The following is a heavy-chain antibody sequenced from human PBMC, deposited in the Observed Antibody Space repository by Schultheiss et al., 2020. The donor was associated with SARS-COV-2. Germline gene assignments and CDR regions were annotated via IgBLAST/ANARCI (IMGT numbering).Heavy chain of an antibody. J-gene: IGHJ5*02. Sequence: SETLSLTCTVSGGSSSDYYWSWIRQPPGKGLEWIGNTHFGGSTNYSPSLKSRLTTSVDTSKNRFSLKLSSVTAADTAIYYCARSKYGRKGSQFDPWGQGTLVTVSS. CDR1: GGSSSDYY. V-gene: IGHV4-59*12. D-gene: IGHD2-8*01. CDR3: ARSKYGRKGSQFDP. CDR2: THFGGST.